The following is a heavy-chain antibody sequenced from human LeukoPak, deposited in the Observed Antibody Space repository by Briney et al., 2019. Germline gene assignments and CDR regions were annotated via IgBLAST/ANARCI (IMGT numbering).Heavy chain of an antibody. CDR2: ISGSGGTT. V-gene: IGHV3-23*01. Sequence: GGSLRLSCAASEFTFSSFGINWVRQVPGKGLEWVSAISGSGGTTYYADSVQGRFTISRDNSKNTLFLQMNSLRAEDTAVYYCARDRHYYGSGEYFDYWGQGTLVTVSS. D-gene: IGHD3-10*01. J-gene: IGHJ4*02. CDR1: EFTFSSFG. CDR3: ARDRHYYGSGEYFDY.